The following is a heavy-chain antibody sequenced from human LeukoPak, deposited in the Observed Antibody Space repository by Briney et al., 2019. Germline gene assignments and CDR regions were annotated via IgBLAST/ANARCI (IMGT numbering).Heavy chain of an antibody. CDR3: ARSYYDILTGCLDY. V-gene: IGHV1-69*13. Sequence: ASVKVSCKASGGTFSSYAISWVRQAPGQGLEWMGGIIPIFGTANYAQKFQGRVTITADESTSTAYMELSSLRSEDTAVYYCARSYYDILTGCLDYWGQGTLVTVSS. J-gene: IGHJ4*02. D-gene: IGHD3-9*01. CDR2: IIPIFGTA. CDR1: GGTFSSYA.